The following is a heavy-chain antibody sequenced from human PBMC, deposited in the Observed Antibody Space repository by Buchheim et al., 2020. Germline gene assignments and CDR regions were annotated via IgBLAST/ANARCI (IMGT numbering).Heavy chain of an antibody. CDR2: IYHSGST. CDR1: GGSISSNHW. J-gene: IGHJ4*02. V-gene: IGHV4-4*02. D-gene: IGHD1-26*01. Sequence: QVQLQESGPGLVKPSGTLSLTCVVSGGSISSNHWWSWVRQPPGKGLEWIGEIYHSGSTNYNPSLKSRVTISVDNSKNQSSLRLTSVTAADTAVYYCARKRWEAPYYFDYWGQGTL. CDR3: ARKRWEAPYYFDY.